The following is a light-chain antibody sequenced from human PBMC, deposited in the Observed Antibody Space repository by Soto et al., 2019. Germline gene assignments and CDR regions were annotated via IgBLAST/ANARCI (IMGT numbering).Light chain of an antibody. CDR1: QSISLY. J-gene: IGKJ5*01. V-gene: IGKV1-39*01. CDR2: AAS. CDR3: QQSYSNPIT. Sequence: DIQMTQSPSSLSASVGDRVTITCRASQSISLYLNWYQQKPGNAPKVLIYAASNLQTGVPSRFSGSGSGTDFTLTINSLQPEDFETYSCQQSYSNPITFGQGTRLEIK.